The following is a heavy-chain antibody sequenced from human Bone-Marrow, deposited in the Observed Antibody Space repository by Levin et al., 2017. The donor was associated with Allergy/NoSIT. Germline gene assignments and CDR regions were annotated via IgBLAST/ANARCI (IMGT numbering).Heavy chain of an antibody. CDR1: GYTFTGYY. Sequence: GESLKISCKASGYTFTGYYMHWVRQAPGQGLEWMGWINPNSGGTNYAQKFQGRVTMTRDTSISTAYMELSRLRSDDTAVYYCARAGSLAPYVWGSDGIDYWGQGTLVTVSS. J-gene: IGHJ4*02. CDR2: INPNSGGT. V-gene: IGHV1-2*02. D-gene: IGHD3-16*01. CDR3: ARAGSLAPYVWGSDGIDY.